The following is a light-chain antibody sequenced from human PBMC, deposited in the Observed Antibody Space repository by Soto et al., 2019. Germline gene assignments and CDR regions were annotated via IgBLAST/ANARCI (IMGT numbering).Light chain of an antibody. CDR3: HQYDDGPYT. Sequence: EFMMTQSPATLSVSPGEGATLSFRASQSVSSNVAWYQQIPGQTPRLLIYGASTRATGIPVRFSGSGSGTEFTLTISSLQSEDFAVYYCHQYDDGPYTFGQGTKVDI. CDR1: QSVSSN. J-gene: IGKJ2*01. CDR2: GAS. V-gene: IGKV3-15*01.